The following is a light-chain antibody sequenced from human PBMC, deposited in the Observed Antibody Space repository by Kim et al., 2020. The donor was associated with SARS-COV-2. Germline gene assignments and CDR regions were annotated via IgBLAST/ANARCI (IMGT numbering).Light chain of an antibody. CDR3: QAWDSSTAV. J-gene: IGLJ2*01. V-gene: IGLV3-1*01. CDR1: KLGDKY. Sequence: SVSPGQTASITCAGDKLGDKYACWYQQKPGQSPVLVIYQDSKRPSGIPERFSGSNSGNTPTLTISGTQAMDEADYYCQAWDSSTAVFGGGTQLTVL. CDR2: QDS.